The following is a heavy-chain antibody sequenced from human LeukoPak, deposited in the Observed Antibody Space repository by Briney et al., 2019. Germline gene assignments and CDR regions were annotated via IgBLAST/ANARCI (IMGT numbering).Heavy chain of an antibody. CDR2: IRFDEGEK. J-gene: IGHJ6*03. Sequence: GGSLRLSCAASGFSFNNYGMHWVRHTPSKGLEWVAFIRFDEGEKFYADSVKGRFTISRDNSRNTVPLQLSNPRTEDTALYYCAKTSLSDSSGHYYYMDVWGKGTTVTVSS. CDR1: GFSFNNYG. D-gene: IGHD3-3*01. V-gene: IGHV3-30*02. CDR3: AKTSLSDSSGHYYYMDV.